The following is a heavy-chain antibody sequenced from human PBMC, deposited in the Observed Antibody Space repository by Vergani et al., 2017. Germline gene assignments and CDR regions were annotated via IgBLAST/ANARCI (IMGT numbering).Heavy chain of an antibody. J-gene: IGHJ5*01. CDR2: IKQEGSED. D-gene: IGHD5-12*01. Sequence: EVLLVESGGDLVQPGGSLRLSCEASGFNFPTYWMGWVRQTAEKGLEWVANIKQEGSEDYYVDSVKGRFTITRDNAKKFIYLQMNSLRADDTAVYYCVRGSLATSYNWFDPWGQGTRVTVSS. CDR1: GFNFPTYW. CDR3: VRGSLATSYNWFDP. V-gene: IGHV3-7*01.